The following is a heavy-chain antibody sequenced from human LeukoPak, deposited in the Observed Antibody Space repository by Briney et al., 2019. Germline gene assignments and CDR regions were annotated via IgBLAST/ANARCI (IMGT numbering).Heavy chain of an antibody. CDR2: ISYDGDNE. V-gene: IGHV3-30*01. CDR1: GFTFSSYA. Sequence: GRSLRLSCAASGFTFSSYAMHWVRQAPGKGLEWVAVISYDGDNEDYADSVKGRFTISRDDSKNTLYLQMNSLTPEDTAFYYCARDNNGDYWGQGTLVTVSA. D-gene: IGHD2-8*01. CDR3: ARDNNGDY. J-gene: IGHJ4*02.